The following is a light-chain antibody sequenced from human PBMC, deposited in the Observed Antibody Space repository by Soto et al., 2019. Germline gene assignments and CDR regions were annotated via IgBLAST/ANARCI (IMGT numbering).Light chain of an antibody. CDR1: SSDVGGYNC. Sequence: QSALTQPASESGSPGQSITISCTGTSSDVGGYNCVSWYQQHPGKAPKLMIYDVSNRPSWVSNRFCGSKSGNTASLNISGLQAEDEADYYCSSYTSSSTLGFGGGTKLTVL. CDR3: SSYTSSSTLG. J-gene: IGLJ2*01. CDR2: DVS. V-gene: IGLV2-14*01.